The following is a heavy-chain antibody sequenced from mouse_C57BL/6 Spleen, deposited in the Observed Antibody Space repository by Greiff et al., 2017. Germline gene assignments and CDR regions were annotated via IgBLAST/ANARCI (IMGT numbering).Heavy chain of an antibody. D-gene: IGHD2-4*01. V-gene: IGHV2-6-1*01. CDR3: ARHEDDYNWFAY. CDR1: GFSLTSYG. CDR2: IWSDGST. Sequence: QVQLKQSGPGLVAPSQSLSITCTVTGFSLTSYGVHWVRQPPGKGLEWLVVIWSDGSTTYNSALKSRLSISKDNSKSQVFLKMNSLQTDDTAMYYCARHEDDYNWFAYWGQGTLVTVSA. J-gene: IGHJ3*01.